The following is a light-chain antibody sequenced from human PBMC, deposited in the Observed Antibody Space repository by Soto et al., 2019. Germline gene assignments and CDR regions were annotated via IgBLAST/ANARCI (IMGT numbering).Light chain of an antibody. V-gene: IGLV2-14*01. Sequence: QPASVSGSPGQSITISCTGTSSDVGGYNYVSWYQQHPGKAPKVMIYDVSNRPSGVSNRFSGSKSGNTASLTISGLQAEDEADYYCSSYTSSSTLVVFGGGTKVTVL. CDR1: SSDVGGYNY. CDR3: SSYTSSSTLVV. CDR2: DVS. J-gene: IGLJ2*01.